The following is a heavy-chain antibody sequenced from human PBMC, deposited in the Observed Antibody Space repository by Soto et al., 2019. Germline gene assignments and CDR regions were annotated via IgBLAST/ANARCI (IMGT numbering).Heavy chain of an antibody. Sequence: GGSLRLSCAASGFTFSSYAMHWVRQAPGKGLEWVAVISYDGSNKYYADSVKGRFTISRDNSKNTLYLQMNSLRAEDTAVYYCARELFSEKYGYSSSWSELDYWGQGTLVTVSS. CDR2: ISYDGSNK. CDR3: ARELFSEKYGYSSSWSELDY. D-gene: IGHD6-13*01. CDR1: GFTFSSYA. J-gene: IGHJ4*02. V-gene: IGHV3-30-3*01.